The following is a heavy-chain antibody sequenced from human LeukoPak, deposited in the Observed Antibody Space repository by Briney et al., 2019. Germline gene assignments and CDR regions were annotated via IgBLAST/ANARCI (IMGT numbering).Heavy chain of an antibody. CDR2: IYYSGNT. CDR3: ARSIFGVVSRYYYYYMDV. J-gene: IGHJ6*03. V-gene: IGHV4-31*03. CDR1: GGSISSGGYY. Sequence: SETLSLTCTVSGGSISSGGYYWNWIRQHPGKGLEWIGSIYYSGNTYYNPSLKSRVTMSVDTSKNQFSLKLSSVTAADTAVYYCARSIFGVVSRYYYYYMDVWGKGTTVTVSS. D-gene: IGHD3-3*01.